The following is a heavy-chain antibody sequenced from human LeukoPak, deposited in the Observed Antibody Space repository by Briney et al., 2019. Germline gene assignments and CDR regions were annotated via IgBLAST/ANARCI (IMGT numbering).Heavy chain of an antibody. D-gene: IGHD6-13*01. V-gene: IGHV3-74*01. J-gene: IGHJ4*02. CDR1: GFTFSSYW. Sequence: GGSLRLSCAASGFTFSSYWMHWVRQAPGKGPVWVSRIKSDWSSTRFADSVQGRFTISRDNGKNTLYLQMNSLRAEDTAVYYCARGGDSSNWYPGYFDYWGQGALVTVSS. CDR2: IKSDWSST. CDR3: ARGGDSSNWYPGYFDY.